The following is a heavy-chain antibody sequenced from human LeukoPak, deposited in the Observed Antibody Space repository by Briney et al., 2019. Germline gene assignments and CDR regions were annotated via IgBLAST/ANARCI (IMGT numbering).Heavy chain of an antibody. CDR1: GGSISSGSYY. CDR2: IYTSGGT. V-gene: IGHV4-61*02. D-gene: IGHD3-3*01. CDR3: ARSSHDFWSGYSWFDP. Sequence: PSETLSLTCTVSGGSISSGSYYWSWIRQPAGKGLEWIGRIYTSGGTNYNPSLKSRVTISVDTSKNQFSLKLSSVTAADTAVYYCARSSHDFWSGYSWFDPWGQGTLVTVSS. J-gene: IGHJ5*02.